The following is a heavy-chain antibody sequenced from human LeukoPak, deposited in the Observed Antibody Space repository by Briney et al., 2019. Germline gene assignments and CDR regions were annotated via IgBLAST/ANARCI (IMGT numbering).Heavy chain of an antibody. Sequence: ASVKVSCKASGYTFTSYYMHWVRQAPGQGLEWMGIINPSGGSTSYAQKFQGRVTMTRDMSTSTVYMELSSLRSEDTAVYYCARDKRRITIFGGISNYYYYMDVWGKGTTVTVSS. V-gene: IGHV1-46*01. CDR2: INPSGGST. CDR3: ARDKRRITIFGGISNYYYYMDV. CDR1: GYTFTSYY. D-gene: IGHD3-3*01. J-gene: IGHJ6*03.